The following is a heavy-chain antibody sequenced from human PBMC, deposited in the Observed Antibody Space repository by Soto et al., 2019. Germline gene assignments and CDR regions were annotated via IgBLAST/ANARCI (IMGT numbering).Heavy chain of an antibody. CDR3: AIAARAVGYYYYGMDV. J-gene: IGHJ6*02. CDR2: MNPNSGNT. Sequence: QVQLVQSGAEVKKPGASVKVSCKASGYTFTSYDINWVRQATGQGLEWMGWMNPNSGNTGDAQKFQGRVTMTRNTSISTAYMELSSLRSEDTAVYYCAIAARAVGYYYYGMDVWGQGTTVTVSS. D-gene: IGHD6-6*01. V-gene: IGHV1-8*01. CDR1: GYTFTSYD.